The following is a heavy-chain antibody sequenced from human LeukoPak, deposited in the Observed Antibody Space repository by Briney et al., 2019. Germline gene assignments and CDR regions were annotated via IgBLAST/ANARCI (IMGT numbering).Heavy chain of an antibody. Sequence: GGTLRLSCAASGFTFSSHGMNWVRQAPGKGLEYVSAINSNGGSTYYANSVKGRFTISRDNSKNTLYLQMGSLRAEDMAVYYCARVCCSGYPSGWFDPWGQGTLATVSS. CDR3: ARVCCSGYPSGWFDP. J-gene: IGHJ5*02. CDR1: GFTFSSHG. V-gene: IGHV3-64*01. CDR2: INSNGGST. D-gene: IGHD2-15*01.